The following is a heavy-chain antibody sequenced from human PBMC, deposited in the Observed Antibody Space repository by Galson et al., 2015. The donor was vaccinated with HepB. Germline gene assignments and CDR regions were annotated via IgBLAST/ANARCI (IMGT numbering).Heavy chain of an antibody. Sequence: SLRLSCAASGFTFSRYAMHWVRQAPGKGLEWVAVISYDGSNKYYADSVKGRFTISRDNSKNTLYLQMNSLRAEDTAVYYCANYGSGSYYMRWFDPWGQGTLVTVSS. V-gene: IGHV3-30-3*01. CDR3: ANYGSGSYYMRWFDP. CDR2: ISYDGSNK. D-gene: IGHD3-10*01. CDR1: GFTFSRYA. J-gene: IGHJ5*02.